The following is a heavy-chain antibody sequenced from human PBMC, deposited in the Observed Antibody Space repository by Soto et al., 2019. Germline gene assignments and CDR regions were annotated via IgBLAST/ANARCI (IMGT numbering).Heavy chain of an antibody. CDR2: ISGSGHNT. CDR1: GFGLIDFA. CDR3: TTDDPINRN. Sequence: GGSLRLSCAASGFGLIDFAMSWVRQAPGKGLEWVSAISGSGHNTYYTESLKGRFNISRDNSKNTLYLQMDSQKTEDTAVYFCTTDDPINRNCGQGTLVTVSS. J-gene: IGHJ4*02. V-gene: IGHV3-23*01. D-gene: IGHD3-10*01.